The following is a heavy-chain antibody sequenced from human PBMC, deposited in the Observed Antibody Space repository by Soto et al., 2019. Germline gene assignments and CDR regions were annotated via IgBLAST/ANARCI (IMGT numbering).Heavy chain of an antibody. CDR2: INPNSGGT. V-gene: IGHV1-2*04. CDR3: ARGRGYCSGGSCYTPTPGAFDI. J-gene: IGHJ3*02. D-gene: IGHD2-15*01. Sequence: ASVKVSCKASGYTFTGYYMHWVRQAPGQGLEWMGWINPNSGGTNYAQKFQGWVTMTRDTSISTAYMELSRLRSDDTAVYYCARGRGYCSGGSCYTPTPGAFDIWGQGTMVTVSS. CDR1: GYTFTGYY.